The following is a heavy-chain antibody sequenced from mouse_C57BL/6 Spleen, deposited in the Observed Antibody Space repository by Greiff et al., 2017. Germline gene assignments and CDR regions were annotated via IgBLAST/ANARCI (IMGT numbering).Heavy chain of an antibody. Sequence: QVQVQQPGAELVKPGASVKLSCKASGYTFTSYWMHWVKQRPGQGLEWIGMIHPNSGSTNYNEKFKSKATLTVDKSPSTAYMQLSSLTSEDSAVYYCARLFITTVVADYWGQGTTLTVSS. CDR2: IHPNSGST. CDR3: ARLFITTVVADY. CDR1: GYTFTSYW. V-gene: IGHV1-64*01. J-gene: IGHJ2*01. D-gene: IGHD1-1*01.